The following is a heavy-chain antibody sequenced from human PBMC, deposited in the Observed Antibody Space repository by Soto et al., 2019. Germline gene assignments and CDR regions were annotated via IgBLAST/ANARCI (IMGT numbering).Heavy chain of an antibody. CDR2: IYYSGST. Sequence: PSETLSLTCTVSGGSISSYYWSWIRQPPGKGLEWIGYIYYSGSTNYNPSLKSRVTISVDTSKNQFSLKLSSVTAADTAVYYCTRHPPIARLANGLDVWGQGTTVTVSS. CDR1: GGSISSYY. V-gene: IGHV4-59*08. J-gene: IGHJ6*02. CDR3: TRHPPIARLANGLDV. D-gene: IGHD2-21*01.